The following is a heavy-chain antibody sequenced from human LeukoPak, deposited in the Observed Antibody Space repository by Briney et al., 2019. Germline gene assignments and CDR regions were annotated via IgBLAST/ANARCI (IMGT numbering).Heavy chain of an antibody. CDR1: GFTFSSYW. V-gene: IGHV3-74*01. Sequence: GGSLRLSCAASGFTFSSYWMHWVRQAPGKGLVWVSRINSDGSSTSYADSVKGRFTISRDNAKNTLYLQMNSLRAEDTAVYYCAKDHPRYGSGSYYLGYFDYWGQGTLVTVSS. J-gene: IGHJ4*02. D-gene: IGHD3-10*01. CDR3: AKDHPRYGSGSYYLGYFDY. CDR2: INSDGSST.